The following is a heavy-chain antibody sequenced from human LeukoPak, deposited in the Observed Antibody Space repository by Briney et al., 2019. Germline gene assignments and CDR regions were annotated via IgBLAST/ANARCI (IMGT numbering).Heavy chain of an antibody. CDR3: ARDGGVVQAAILSGFDP. D-gene: IGHD2-2*01. CDR2: INPNSGGT. CDR1: GYTFTSYY. Sequence: ASVKVSCKASGYTFTSYYMHWVRQAPGQGLEWMGWINPNSGGTNYAQKFQGRVTMTRDTSISTAYMELSRLRSDDTAVYYCARDGGVVQAAILSGFDPWGQGTLVTVSS. J-gene: IGHJ5*02. V-gene: IGHV1-2*02.